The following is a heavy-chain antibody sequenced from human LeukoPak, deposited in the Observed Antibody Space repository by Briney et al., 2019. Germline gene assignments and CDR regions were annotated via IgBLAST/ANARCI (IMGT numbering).Heavy chain of an antibody. CDR2: INHSGST. CDR3: ARHRVRSYDFWSGYYHNWFDP. D-gene: IGHD3-3*01. J-gene: IGHJ5*02. Sequence: PSETLSLTCAVYGGSFSGYYWSWIRQPPGKGLEWIGEINHSGSTNYNPSLKSRVTISVDTSKNQFSLKLSSVTAADTAVYYCARHRVRSYDFWSGYYHNWFDPWGQGTLVTVSS. CDR1: GGSFSGYY. V-gene: IGHV4-34*01.